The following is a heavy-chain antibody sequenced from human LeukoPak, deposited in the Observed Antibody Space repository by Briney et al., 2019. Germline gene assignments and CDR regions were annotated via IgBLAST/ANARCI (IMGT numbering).Heavy chain of an antibody. V-gene: IGHV4-31*03. CDR3: ARGVSFSGDAFDI. Sequence: SQTLSLTCTVSGGSISSGGYYWSWIRQHPGKGLEWIGYIYYSGSTYYNPSLKGRVTISVDTSKNQFSLKLSSVTAADTAVYYCARGVSFSGDAFDIWGQGTMVTVS. D-gene: IGHD1-26*01. CDR2: IYYSGST. CDR1: GGSISSGGYY. J-gene: IGHJ3*02.